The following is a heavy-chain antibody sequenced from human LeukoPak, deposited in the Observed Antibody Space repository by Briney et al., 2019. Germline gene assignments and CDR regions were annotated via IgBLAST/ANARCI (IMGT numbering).Heavy chain of an antibody. CDR3: ARDNSVRDEAWWFNP. D-gene: IGHD5-24*01. CDR2: IIPILAKA. CDR1: GGTFSTNA. J-gene: IGHJ5*02. Sequence: ASVKVSCKASGGTFSTNAINWVRQAPGQGLEWMGMIIPILAKANHAQMFQDRVTITADESTSTAYMELSTLTYDDTAVYYCARDNSVRDEAWWFNPWGQGTLVTVSS. V-gene: IGHV1-69*11.